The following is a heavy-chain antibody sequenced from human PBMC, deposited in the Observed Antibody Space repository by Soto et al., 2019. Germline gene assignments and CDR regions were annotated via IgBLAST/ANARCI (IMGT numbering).Heavy chain of an antibody. D-gene: IGHD3-22*01. CDR1: GFTFSSYA. J-gene: IGHJ4*02. CDR3: AKEERYYYDSSGHSRMGFDY. CDR2: ISGSGGST. V-gene: IGHV3-23*01. Sequence: PGGSLRLSCAASGFTFSSYAMSWVRQAPGKGLEWVSAISGSGGSTYYADSVKGRFTISRDNSKNTLYLQMNSLRAEDTAVYYCAKEERYYYDSSGHSRMGFDYWGQGTLVTVSS.